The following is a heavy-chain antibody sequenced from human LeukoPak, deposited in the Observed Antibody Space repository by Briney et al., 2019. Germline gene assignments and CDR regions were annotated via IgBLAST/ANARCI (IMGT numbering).Heavy chain of an antibody. CDR1: GFTFDDYA. CDR3: ARVKGHRGAFDI. Sequence: GGSLRLSCAASGFTFDDYAMHWVRQAPGKGLEWVSGISWNSGSIGYADSVKGRFTISRDNAKNSLYLQMNSLRAEDTAVYYCARVKGHRGAFDIWGQGTMVTVSS. V-gene: IGHV3-9*01. J-gene: IGHJ3*02. CDR2: ISWNSGSI.